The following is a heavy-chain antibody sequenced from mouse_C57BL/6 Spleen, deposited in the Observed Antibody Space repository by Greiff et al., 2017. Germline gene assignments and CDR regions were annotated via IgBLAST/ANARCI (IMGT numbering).Heavy chain of an antibody. CDR2: IRLKSDNYAT. CDR1: GFTFSNYW. J-gene: IGHJ1*03. V-gene: IGHV6-3*01. Sequence: EVKVEESGGGLVQPGGSMKLSCVASGFTFSNYWMNWVRQSPEKGLEWVAQIRLKSDNYATHYAESVKGRFTISRDDSKSSVYLQMNNLRAEDTVIYYCTGLYYDYDRYFDVWGTGTTVTVSS. D-gene: IGHD2-4*01. CDR3: TGLYYDYDRYFDV.